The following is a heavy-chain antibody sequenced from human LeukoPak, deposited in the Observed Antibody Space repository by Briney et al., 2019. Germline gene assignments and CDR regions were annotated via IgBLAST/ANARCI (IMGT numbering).Heavy chain of an antibody. V-gene: IGHV3-23*01. Sequence: GGALRLSCAASGFTFSSWAMSWVGQAPGKGLEGVSAISGSGGSTYYADSVKGRFTISRDNSKNTLYLQMHSLRAEDTAVYYCAKWGGVLLWFGEFDYWGQGTLVTVSS. CDR3: AKWGGVLLWFGEFDY. CDR2: ISGSGGST. CDR1: GFTFSSWA. J-gene: IGHJ4*02. D-gene: IGHD3-10*01.